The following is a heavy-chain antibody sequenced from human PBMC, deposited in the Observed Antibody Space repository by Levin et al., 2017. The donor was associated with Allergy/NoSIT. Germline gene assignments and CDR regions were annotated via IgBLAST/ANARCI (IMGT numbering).Heavy chain of an antibody. Sequence: PGGSLRLSCAASGFTFNNYAMSWVRQAPGKGLEWVSAISGNGESIFYADSVEGRFTISRDNSKNTLYLQMNGLRVEDTAIYYCAKTGEYKKYYFDYWGQGTLVTVSS. D-gene: IGHD2-8*02. V-gene: IGHV3-23*01. J-gene: IGHJ4*02. CDR1: GFTFNNYA. CDR3: AKTGEYKKYYFDY. CDR2: ISGNGESI.